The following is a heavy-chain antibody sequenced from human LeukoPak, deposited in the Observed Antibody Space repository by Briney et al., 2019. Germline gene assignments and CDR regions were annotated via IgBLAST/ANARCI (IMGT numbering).Heavy chain of an antibody. J-gene: IGHJ6*03. CDR2: VIRDGSFT. CDR3: ARVSSGSYFGYYYYYMDV. V-gene: IGHV3-74*01. D-gene: IGHD1-26*01. Sequence: GGSLRLSCAASGFTFRSYWMHWVRHAPGKGLEWVSRVIRDGSFTNYADSVKGRFTISRDNAKNTLYLQMSSLRAEDTAVYYCARVSSGSYFGYYYYYMDVWGKGTTVTVSS. CDR1: GFTFRSYW.